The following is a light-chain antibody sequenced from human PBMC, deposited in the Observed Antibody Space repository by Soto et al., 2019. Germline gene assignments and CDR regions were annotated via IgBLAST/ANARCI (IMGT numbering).Light chain of an antibody. CDR2: DAS. CDR3: QQYSRLWT. Sequence: DIQMTQSPSTLSASVGDRVTITCRASQSISSWLAWYQQKPGKAPKLLIYDASSLESGVPSRFSGSGSGTEFTLTISSLQPDDFATYYCQQYSRLWTFGQGTKVEIK. J-gene: IGKJ1*01. CDR1: QSISSW. V-gene: IGKV1-5*01.